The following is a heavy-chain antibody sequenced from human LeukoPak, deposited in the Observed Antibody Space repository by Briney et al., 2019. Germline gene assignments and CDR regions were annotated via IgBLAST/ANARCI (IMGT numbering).Heavy chain of an antibody. V-gene: IGHV3-23*01. CDR1: GFTFSSYA. Sequence: GGSLRLSCAASGFTFSSYAMSWVRQAPGKGLEWVSAISGSDDSTYYADSVKGRFTISRDNSKNTLYLQMNSLRAEDTAVYYCAKDFVGGSGYYRPASYYFDYWGQGTLVTVSS. J-gene: IGHJ4*02. CDR3: AKDFVGGSGYYRPASYYFDY. CDR2: ISGSDDST. D-gene: IGHD3-22*01.